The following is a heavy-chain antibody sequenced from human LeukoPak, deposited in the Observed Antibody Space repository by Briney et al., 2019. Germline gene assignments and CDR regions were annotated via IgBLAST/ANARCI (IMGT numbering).Heavy chain of an antibody. CDR3: ARELPKRSYSSGWRYSWFDP. D-gene: IGHD6-19*01. V-gene: IGHV4-34*01. CDR2: IDHNGNT. CDR1: GGSFIGYY. Sequence: SETLSLTCTVYGGSFIGYYWSWIRQPPGKGLQWIGEIDHNGNTNYIPSLKSRLTISVDTSKNQFSLKLSSVTAADTAVYYCARELPKRSYSSGWRYSWFDPWGQGTLVTVSS. J-gene: IGHJ5*02.